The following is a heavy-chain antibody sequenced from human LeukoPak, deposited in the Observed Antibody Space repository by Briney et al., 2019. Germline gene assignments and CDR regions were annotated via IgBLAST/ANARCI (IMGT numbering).Heavy chain of an antibody. J-gene: IGHJ5*02. CDR1: GGSISSSSYY. Sequence: SETLSLTCTVSGGSISSSSYYWGWIRQPPGKGLEWIGSIYYSGSTYYNPSLKSRVTISVDTSKNQFSLKLSSVTAADTAVYYCAREYYYDSSGYPTNWFDPWGQGTLVTVSS. CDR3: AREYYYDSSGYPTNWFDP. D-gene: IGHD3-22*01. CDR2: IYYSGST. V-gene: IGHV4-39*01.